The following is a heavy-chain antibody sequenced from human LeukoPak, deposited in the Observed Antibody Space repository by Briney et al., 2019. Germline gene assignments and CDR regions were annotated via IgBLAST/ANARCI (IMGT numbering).Heavy chain of an antibody. D-gene: IGHD3-22*01. V-gene: IGHV3-53*01. CDR3: ARAGHDSSGFDY. CDR1: GFTLSSNY. CDR2: IYSGGST. J-gene: IGHJ4*02. Sequence: GGSLRLSCAASGFTLSSNYMSWVRQAPGKGLEWVSVIYSGGSTYYADSVKGRFTISRDNSKNTLYLQMNSLRAEDTAVYYCARAGHDSSGFDYWGQGTLVTVSS.